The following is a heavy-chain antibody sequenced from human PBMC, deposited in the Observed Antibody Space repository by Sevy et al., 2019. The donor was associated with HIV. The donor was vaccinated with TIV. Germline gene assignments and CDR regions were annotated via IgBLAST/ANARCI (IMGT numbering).Heavy chain of an antibody. CDR1: GFTFSDHY. CDR3: ATHAGIAAAGRVFDY. Sequence: GGSLRLSCAASGFTFSDHYMEWVRQAPGKGLEWVGRTRNKADSYTTEYAASVRGRFTISRDDSKNSLYLQLNSLKTEDTAVYYCATHAGIAAAGRVFDYWGQGTLVTVSS. D-gene: IGHD6-13*01. V-gene: IGHV3-72*01. CDR2: TRNKADSYTT. J-gene: IGHJ4*02.